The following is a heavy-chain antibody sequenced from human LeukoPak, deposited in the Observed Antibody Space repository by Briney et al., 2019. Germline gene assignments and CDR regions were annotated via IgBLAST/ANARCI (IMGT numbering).Heavy chain of an antibody. J-gene: IGHJ3*02. D-gene: IGHD4-17*01. CDR3: GIDLVAVTKEFDS. CDR2: ISHCGST. Sequence: SDTLSLTCAVCDDPFNRHHWTWLPQPPGKALMWIRYISHCGSTNYNPPLKSRVTISMDKSQNDVSLKLTSVAGADTAVVYCGIDLVAVTKEFDSRGQGTTVTASS. CDR1: DDPFNRHH. V-gene: IGHV4-59*11.